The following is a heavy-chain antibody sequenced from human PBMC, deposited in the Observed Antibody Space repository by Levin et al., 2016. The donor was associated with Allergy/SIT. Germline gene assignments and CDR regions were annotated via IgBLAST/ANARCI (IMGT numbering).Heavy chain of an antibody. CDR2: IYYSGST. CDR1: GGSISSYY. V-gene: IGHV4-59*13. D-gene: IGHD3-10*01. Sequence: SETLSLTCTVSGGSISSYYWSWIRQPPGKGLEWIGYIYYSGSTNYNPSLKSRVTISVDTSKNQFSLKLSSVTAADTAVYYCARARITIDYYYGMDVWGQGTTVTVSS. J-gene: IGHJ6*02. CDR3: ARARITIDYYYGMDV.